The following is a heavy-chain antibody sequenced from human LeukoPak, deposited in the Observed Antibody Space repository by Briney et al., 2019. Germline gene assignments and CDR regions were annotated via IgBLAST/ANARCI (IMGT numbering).Heavy chain of an antibody. CDR2: IYYSGST. CDR3: ARHGYCSSTSCRPPLWDY. D-gene: IGHD2-2*03. CDR1: GGSISSSSYY. Sequence: SETLSLTCTVSGGSISSSSYYWGWIRQPPGKGLEWIGSIYYSGSTYYNPSLKSRVTISVDTSKNQFSLKLSSVTAADTAVYYCARHGYCSSTSCRPPLWDYWGQGTLVTVPS. V-gene: IGHV4-39*01. J-gene: IGHJ4*02.